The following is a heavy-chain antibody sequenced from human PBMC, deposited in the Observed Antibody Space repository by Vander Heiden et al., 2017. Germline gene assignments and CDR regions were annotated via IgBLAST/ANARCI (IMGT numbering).Heavy chain of an antibody. CDR2: INGDGSKT. CDR3: GRGNYGMDV. CDR1: GFTLSDYG. J-gene: IGHJ6*02. V-gene: IGHV3-74*01. Sequence: EVQLVEFGGGSVQPGESLRLSCAASGFTLSDYGMHWDRQAPGKGLVWVSNINGDGSKTNYADSVKGRFTVSRDNAKNTLYLQMHSLRAEDTAVYYCGRGNYGMDVWGQGTTVTVSS.